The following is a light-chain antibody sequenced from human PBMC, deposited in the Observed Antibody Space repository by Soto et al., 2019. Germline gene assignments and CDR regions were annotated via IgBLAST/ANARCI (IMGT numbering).Light chain of an antibody. Sequence: QSVLTTPASVSGTPGHSITISCTGTNSDVGGYNYVSWYQQHPGKAPKFMIYDVSSRPSGASDRFSGSKSGNTASLTISGLQAEDEADYYCSSYTTSNTRQIVFGTGTKVPVL. J-gene: IGLJ1*01. V-gene: IGLV2-14*01. CDR2: DVS. CDR3: SSYTTSNTRQIV. CDR1: NSDVGGYNY.